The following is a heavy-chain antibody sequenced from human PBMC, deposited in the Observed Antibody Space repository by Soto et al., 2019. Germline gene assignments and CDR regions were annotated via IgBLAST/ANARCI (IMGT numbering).Heavy chain of an antibody. D-gene: IGHD3-3*01. Sequence: QVQLVESGGGLVKPGGSLRLSCAASGFTFSDYYMSWIRQAPGKGLEWVSYISSSGSTIYYADSVKGRFTISRDNAKNSLYLQMNSLRAEDTAVYYCARMYYDFWSGYYPHSDYYYYYMDVWGKGTTVTVSS. CDR3: ARMYYDFWSGYYPHSDYYYYYMDV. CDR2: ISSSGSTI. J-gene: IGHJ6*03. V-gene: IGHV3-11*01. CDR1: GFTFSDYY.